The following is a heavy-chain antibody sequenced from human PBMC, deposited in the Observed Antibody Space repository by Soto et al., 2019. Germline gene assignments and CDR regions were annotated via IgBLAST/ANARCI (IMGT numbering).Heavy chain of an antibody. D-gene: IGHD4-17*01. CDR3: VHSPTCNSNIPLTTWFDA. Sequence: SGPTLVNPTQSLTLTCSFSGFSLTTTGVGVGWIRQPPGKALEWLALIYWDNDKQYSPSLKGRLRITKDTSKNQVVLTMTNMDPVDTATYFCVHSPTCNSNIPLTTWFDAWGQGTLVTVSS. CDR2: IYWDNDK. J-gene: IGHJ5*02. CDR1: GFSLTTTGVG. V-gene: IGHV2-5*02.